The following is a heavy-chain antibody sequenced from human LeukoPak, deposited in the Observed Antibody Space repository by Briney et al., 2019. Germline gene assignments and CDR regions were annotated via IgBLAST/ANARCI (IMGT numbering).Heavy chain of an antibody. CDR3: ARNLGGKSY. CDR1: GFTFSSYS. V-gene: IGHV3-21*04. Sequence: GGSLRLSCAASGFTFSSYSMNWVRQAPGKGLEWVSSITSSSSYIYYADSVKGRFTISRDNSKNTLYLQMNSLRVEDTAVYYCARNLGGKSYWGQGILVTVSS. D-gene: IGHD1-26*01. CDR2: ITSSSSYI. J-gene: IGHJ4*02.